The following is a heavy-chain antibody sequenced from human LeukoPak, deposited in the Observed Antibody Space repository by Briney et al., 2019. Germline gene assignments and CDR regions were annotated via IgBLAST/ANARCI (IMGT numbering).Heavy chain of an antibody. J-gene: IGHJ1*01. Sequence: GGSLRLSCAASGFTFSSYAMSWVRQAPRKGLEWVSAISGGGGSTYYADSVKGRFTISRDNSKNTLYLQMNSLRAEDTAVYYCAKAPGGYSSGWYPGNAEYFQHWGQGTLVTVSS. V-gene: IGHV3-23*01. CDR2: ISGGGGST. CDR3: AKAPGGYSSGWYPGNAEYFQH. CDR1: GFTFSSYA. D-gene: IGHD6-19*01.